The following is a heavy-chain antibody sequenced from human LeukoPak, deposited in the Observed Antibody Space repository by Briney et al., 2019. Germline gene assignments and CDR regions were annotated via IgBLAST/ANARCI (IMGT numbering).Heavy chain of an antibody. CDR1: GGSISPYY. V-gene: IGHV4-59*01. CDR2: IYYSGTT. Sequence: SETLSLTCTVSGGSISPYYWPGIRRPPGKALEGIGCIYYSGTTSYNPSRKSRVTISLETSKNQFSLRLSSVTTADTAVYFCARGISPGYWGQGTQVTVSS. D-gene: IGHD3-3*01. J-gene: IGHJ4*02. CDR3: ARGISPGY.